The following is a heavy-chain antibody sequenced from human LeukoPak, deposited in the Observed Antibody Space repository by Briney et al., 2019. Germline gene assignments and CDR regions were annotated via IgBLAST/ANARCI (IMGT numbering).Heavy chain of an antibody. Sequence: SETLSLTCTVSGAPISSQYWGWIRRPPGKGLEWIGNFYYSGTNYNPSLESRVTISVDTSNNQFSLKLSSVTAADTAVYYCARRPPNYDSSGYGFWYFDYWGQGTLVTVSS. CDR1: GAPISSQY. V-gene: IGHV4-59*08. J-gene: IGHJ4*02. D-gene: IGHD3-22*01. CDR2: FYYSGT. CDR3: ARRPPNYDSSGYGFWYFDY.